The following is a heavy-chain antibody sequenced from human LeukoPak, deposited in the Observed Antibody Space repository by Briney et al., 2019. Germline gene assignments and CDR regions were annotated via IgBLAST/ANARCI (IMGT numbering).Heavy chain of an antibody. D-gene: IGHD3-22*01. Sequence: GGSLRLSCAASGFTFSSYAMSWVRQAPGKGLEWVSVLYSSGSTYYADSVKGRFSISRDNSKNTLYLQMNSLKTEDMAVYYCARGSGQAPYYSDSSGYDYWGQGTLVTVSS. J-gene: IGHJ4*02. V-gene: IGHV3-66*02. CDR2: LYSSGST. CDR3: ARGSGQAPYYSDSSGYDY. CDR1: GFTFSSYA.